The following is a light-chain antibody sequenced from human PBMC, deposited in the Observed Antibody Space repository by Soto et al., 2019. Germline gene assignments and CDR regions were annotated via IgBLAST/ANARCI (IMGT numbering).Light chain of an antibody. J-gene: IGLJ1*01. CDR1: SSDVGGYNS. CDR2: DVT. CDR3: TSYTSSSTTV. V-gene: IGLV2-14*01. Sequence: QFVLTQPASVSGSPGQSITISCTGTSSDVGGYNSVSWYRQYPGKAPKLIIFDVTDRPSGISTRFSGSKSGNTASLTISGLQAEDEAVFYGTSYTSSSTTVFGTGTKLTVL.